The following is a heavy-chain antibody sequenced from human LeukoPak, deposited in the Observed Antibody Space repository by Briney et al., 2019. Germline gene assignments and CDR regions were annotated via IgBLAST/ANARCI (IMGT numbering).Heavy chain of an antibody. Sequence: GGSLRLSCAASGFTFSSYAMSWVRQAPGKGLEWVSAISGSGGSTYYADSVKGRFTISRDNSKNTLYLQMNSLRAEDTAVYYCAKDSDAGVVVITWQGYWGQGTLVTVSS. J-gene: IGHJ4*02. CDR3: AKDSDAGVVVITWQGY. V-gene: IGHV3-23*01. CDR2: ISGSGGST. CDR1: GFTFSSYA. D-gene: IGHD3-22*01.